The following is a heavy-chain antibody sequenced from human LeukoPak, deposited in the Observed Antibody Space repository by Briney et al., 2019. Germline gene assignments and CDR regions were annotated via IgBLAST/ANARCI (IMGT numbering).Heavy chain of an antibody. V-gene: IGHV3-23*01. CDR3: AKGWDSSGVDS. J-gene: IGHJ4*02. CDR1: GFTFSSYA. CDR2: ISDSGAGI. Sequence: PGGSLRLSCAASGFTFSSYAMSWVRQAPGKGQEWVSAISDSGAGIDYADSVKGRFTISRDNSKNTLSLQMNSLRAEDTAVYYCAKGWDSSGVDSWGQGTLVTVSS. D-gene: IGHD6-19*01.